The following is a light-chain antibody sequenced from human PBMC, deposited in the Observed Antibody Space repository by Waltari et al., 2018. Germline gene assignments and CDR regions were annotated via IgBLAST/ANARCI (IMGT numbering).Light chain of an antibody. CDR3: QQYDGSVVT. J-gene: IGKJ4*01. CDR1: QTITGSW. CDR2: GAS. Sequence: EIVLTQSPGTLSVSPGERVTVSCRASQTITGSWLTWHHQKPGQAPRLLIYGASNRAPGIPDRFSGSGSGTDFTLTISRLEPEDSAVYYCQQYDGSVVTFGGGTKVEIK. V-gene: IGKV3-20*01.